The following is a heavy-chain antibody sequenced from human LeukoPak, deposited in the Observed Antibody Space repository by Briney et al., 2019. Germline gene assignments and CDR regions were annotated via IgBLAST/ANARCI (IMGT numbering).Heavy chain of an antibody. Sequence: GGSLRLSCAAFGFTFSSYAMSWVRQAPGKGLEWVSAISGSGGSTYYADSVKGRFTISRNNSKNTLYLQMNSLRAEDTAVYYCAKRYCSSTSCYMLGRDYYYGMDVWGQGTTVTLSS. CDR2: ISGSGGST. D-gene: IGHD2-2*01. CDR3: AKRYCSSTSCYMLGRDYYYGMDV. J-gene: IGHJ6*02. CDR1: GFTFSSYA. V-gene: IGHV3-23*01.